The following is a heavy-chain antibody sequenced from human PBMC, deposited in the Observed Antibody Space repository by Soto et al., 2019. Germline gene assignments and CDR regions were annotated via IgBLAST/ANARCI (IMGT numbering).Heavy chain of an antibody. D-gene: IGHD2-2*01. CDR3: ARSQGSSTSLEIYYYYYYGMDV. J-gene: IGHJ6*02. Sequence: QVQLVQSGAEVKKPGSSVKVSCKASGGTFSSYAISWVQQAPGQGLEWMGGIIPISDTTNYAQKLQGRVTITADESTSTAYMELSSLRSEDTAVYYCARSQGSSTSLEIYYYYYYGMDVWGQGTTVTVSS. CDR2: IIPISDTT. V-gene: IGHV1-69*01. CDR1: GGTFSSYA.